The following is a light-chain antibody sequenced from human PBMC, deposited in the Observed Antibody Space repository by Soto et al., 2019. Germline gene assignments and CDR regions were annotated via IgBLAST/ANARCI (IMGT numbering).Light chain of an antibody. J-gene: IGKJ1*01. CDR3: QHYISFPWT. Sequence: DIQMTQSPSTLSASVGDRVTITCRASQTISTFLAWYQHKPGEAPKLLIAEASNLESGVPSRFSGSGSETEFSLTISRLQPDDVATYYCQHYISFPWTLGQGTKVDIK. CDR1: QTISTF. CDR2: EAS. V-gene: IGKV1-5*01.